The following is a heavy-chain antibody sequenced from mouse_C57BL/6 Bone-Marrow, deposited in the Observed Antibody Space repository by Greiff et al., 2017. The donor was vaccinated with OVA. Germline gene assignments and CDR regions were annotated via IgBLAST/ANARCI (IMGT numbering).Heavy chain of an antibody. CDR1: GFTFSDYG. CDR2: ISSGSSTI. V-gene: IGHV5-17*01. Sequence: QVVESGGGLVKPGGSLKLSCAASGFTFSDYGMHWVRQAPEKGLEWVAYISSGSSTIYYADTVKGRFTISRDNAKNTLFLQMTSLRSEDTAMYYCARRDLDYPYAMDYWGQGTSVTVSS. D-gene: IGHD2-13*01. CDR3: ARRDLDYPYAMDY. J-gene: IGHJ4*01.